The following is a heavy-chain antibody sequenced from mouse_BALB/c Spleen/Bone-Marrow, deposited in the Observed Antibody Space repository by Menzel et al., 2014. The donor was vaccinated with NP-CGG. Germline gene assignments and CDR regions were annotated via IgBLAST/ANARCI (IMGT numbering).Heavy chain of an antibody. Sequence: EVKLVESGGGLVQPGGSRKLSCAASGFTFSSFGMHWVRQAPEKGLEWVAYISSGSSTIYYADTVKGRFTTSRDNPKNTLFLQMTSLRSEDTAMYYCARWSTGTLDYWGQGTTLTVSS. V-gene: IGHV5-17*02. CDR2: ISSGSSTI. CDR3: ARWSTGTLDY. J-gene: IGHJ2*01. CDR1: GFTFSSFG. D-gene: IGHD4-1*01.